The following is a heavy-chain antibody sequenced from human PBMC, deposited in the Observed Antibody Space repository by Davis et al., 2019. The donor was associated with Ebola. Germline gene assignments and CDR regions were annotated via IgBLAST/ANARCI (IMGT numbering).Heavy chain of an antibody. J-gene: IGHJ4*02. CDR3: ATTQWLREVDN. CDR2: IYDQST. CDR1: GGSFSGYY. V-gene: IGHV3-53*05. Sequence: ETLSLTCAAYGGSFSGYYWSWIRQPPGKGLEWVSVIYDQSTAYADAVRGRFIISRDKSNNTLYLEMSSLRVDDTAVYYCATTQWLREVDNWGQGTLVTVSS. D-gene: IGHD6-19*01.